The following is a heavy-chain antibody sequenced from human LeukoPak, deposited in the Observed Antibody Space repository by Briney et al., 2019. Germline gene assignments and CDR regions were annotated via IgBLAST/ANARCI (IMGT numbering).Heavy chain of an antibody. J-gene: IGHJ4*02. CDR1: GGSFSGYY. CDR2: ITQTGSA. Sequence: ETLSLTCAVYGGSFSGYYWSWIRHSPGKGLDWFGEITQTGSASLNPSLKSRIAISFVTSNEQFSLRLSHVTAADTAVYYCARVPARDTEMVVAATTPPVMSDYWGQGTLVTVSS. CDR3: ARVPARDTEMVVAATTPPVMSDY. D-gene: IGHD2-15*01. V-gene: IGHV4-34*01.